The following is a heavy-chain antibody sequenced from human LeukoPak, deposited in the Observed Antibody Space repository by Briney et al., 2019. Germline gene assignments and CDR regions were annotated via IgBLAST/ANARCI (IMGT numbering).Heavy chain of an antibody. J-gene: IGHJ4*02. Sequence: ASVKVSCRTSGYDFSTYGITWVRQAPGQGLEYMGWIRPSNGNRNYAQKLQDRVTMTTDTSTSTAYMELRSLRSDDTAVYYCARDECTSTSCYCGYWGQGTLVTVSS. CDR1: GYDFSTYG. CDR3: ARDECTSTSCYCGY. D-gene: IGHD2-2*01. CDR2: IRPSNGNR. V-gene: IGHV1-18*01.